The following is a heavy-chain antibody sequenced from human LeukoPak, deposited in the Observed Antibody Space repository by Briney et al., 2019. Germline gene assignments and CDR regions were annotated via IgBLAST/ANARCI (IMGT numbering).Heavy chain of an antibody. Sequence: GGSLRLSCAASGFTFSSYWMSWVRQAPGKGLEWVANIKQDGSEKYYVDSVKGRFTISRDNAKNSLYLQMNSLRAEDTAVYYCARDRALYDSSGYHYYYGMDVWGQGTTVTVSS. J-gene: IGHJ6*02. CDR1: GFTFSSYW. D-gene: IGHD3-22*01. CDR3: ARDRALYDSSGYHYYYGMDV. CDR2: IKQDGSEK. V-gene: IGHV3-7*01.